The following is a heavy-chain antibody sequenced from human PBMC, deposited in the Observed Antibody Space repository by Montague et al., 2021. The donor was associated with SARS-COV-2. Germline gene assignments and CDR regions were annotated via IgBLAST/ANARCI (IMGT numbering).Heavy chain of an antibody. CDR2: IYYSGST. J-gene: IGHJ6*02. V-gene: IGHV4-39*01. CDR3: VSLWKYGSGSHCAPWDYYNYGVDV. Sequence: SETLSLTCSVSGGSITSSSYYWGWIRQSPDKGLEWIGNIYYSGSTYYNPSLKSQVTISVDTSKYQFSLKLSSVTAADTAVYYCVSLWKYGSGSHCAPWDYYNYGVDVWGQGTTVTVSS. CDR1: GGSITSSSYY. D-gene: IGHD3-10*01.